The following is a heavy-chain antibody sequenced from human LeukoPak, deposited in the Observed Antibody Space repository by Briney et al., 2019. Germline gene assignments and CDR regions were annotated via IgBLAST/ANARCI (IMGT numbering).Heavy chain of an antibody. CDR2: ISGSGGST. Sequence: PGGSLRLSCITSGFTFSNFAMIWVRQAPGRGLEWVSAISGSGGSTYYADSVKGRFTISRDNAKNSLYLQMNSLRAEDTAVYYCARGGPRYCSSTSCYSFDYWGQGTLVTVSS. V-gene: IGHV3-23*01. D-gene: IGHD2-2*02. CDR1: GFTFSNFA. CDR3: ARGGPRYCSSTSCYSFDY. J-gene: IGHJ4*02.